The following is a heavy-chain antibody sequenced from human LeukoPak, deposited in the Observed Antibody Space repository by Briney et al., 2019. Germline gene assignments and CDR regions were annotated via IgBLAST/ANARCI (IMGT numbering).Heavy chain of an antibody. D-gene: IGHD2-8*01. CDR2: ISTSGRST. CDR3: AREGPLYPSGVLRDHYYYYGMDV. CDR1: GFTFSTYA. V-gene: IGHV3-23*01. Sequence: GGSLRLSCAASGFTFSTYAMSWVRQAPGKGLEWVSTISTSGRSTYYADSVKGRFTISRDNSKNTLYLQMNSLGAEDTAVYYCAREGPLYPSGVLRDHYYYYGMDVWGQGTTVTVSS. J-gene: IGHJ6*02.